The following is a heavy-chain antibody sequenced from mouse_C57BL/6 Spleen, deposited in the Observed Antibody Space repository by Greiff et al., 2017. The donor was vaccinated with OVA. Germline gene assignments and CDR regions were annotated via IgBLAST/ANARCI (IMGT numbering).Heavy chain of an antibody. CDR2: INPSSGYT. Sequence: QVQLQQSGAELVKPGASVKLSCTASGYTFTSYWMHWVHQRPGQGLEWIGYINPSSGYTNYNQKFKDKATLTADKSSSTAYMQLSSLTYEDTAVYYCASGEVDYYGSSSLAYWGQGTLVTVSA. CDR3: ASGEVDYYGSSSLAY. D-gene: IGHD1-1*01. V-gene: IGHV1-7*01. J-gene: IGHJ3*01. CDR1: GYTFTSYW.